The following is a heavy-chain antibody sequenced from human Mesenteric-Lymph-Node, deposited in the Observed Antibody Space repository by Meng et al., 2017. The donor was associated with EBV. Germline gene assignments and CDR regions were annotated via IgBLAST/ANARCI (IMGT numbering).Heavy chain of an antibody. CDR1: GVTFSSCG. Sequence: RLVESGGCLVLSGGSLSLAWAASGVTFSSCGTHWVRQAPGKGMVWVSRIDSDGATTGYADSVKGRFTISRDNAKKTLYLQMNSLRAEDTAVYYCAREVGGPGYWGQGTLVTVSS. CDR3: AREVGGPGY. CDR2: IDSDGATT. J-gene: IGHJ4*02. D-gene: IGHD3-16*01. V-gene: IGHV3-74*01.